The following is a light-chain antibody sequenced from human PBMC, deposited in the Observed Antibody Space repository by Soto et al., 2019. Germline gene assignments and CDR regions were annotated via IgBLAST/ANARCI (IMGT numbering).Light chain of an antibody. V-gene: IGKV1-5*01. CDR1: QSISSW. CDR3: QQYTTYPWT. J-gene: IGKJ1*01. Sequence: DIQLTQSPSSLSASVADRFTITCRASQSISSWLAWYQQKPGRAPKVLIFDASSLESGVPSRFSGSGSATEFTLTISSLQPDDFATYYCQQYTTYPWTFGQGTKVDI. CDR2: DAS.